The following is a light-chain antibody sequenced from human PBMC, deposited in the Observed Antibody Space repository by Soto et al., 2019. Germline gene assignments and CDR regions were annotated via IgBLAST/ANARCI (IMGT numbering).Light chain of an antibody. J-gene: IGKJ5*01. V-gene: IGKV3-15*01. Sequence: EVVMTQSPATLSVSPGGRATLSCRVSQSISDTLAWYQQKPGQAPRLLIYGASKRATGFPARFSGSGSGTEFTLTISSLQSEDFAVYYCHQYNNWPPITFGQGTRLEIK. CDR2: GAS. CDR1: QSISDT. CDR3: HQYNNWPPIT.